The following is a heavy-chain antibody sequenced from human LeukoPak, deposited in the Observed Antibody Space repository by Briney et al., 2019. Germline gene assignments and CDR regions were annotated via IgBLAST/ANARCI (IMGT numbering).Heavy chain of an antibody. D-gene: IGHD1-26*01. V-gene: IGHV3-21*01. CDR1: GFTFSSYS. Sequence: GGSLRLSCAASGFTFSSYSMNWVRQAPGKGLEWVSSISSSSSYIYYADSVKGRFTISRDNAKDSLYLQMNSLRAEDTAVYYCAREEYSGSYGGYWGQGTLVTVSS. CDR3: AREEYSGSYGGY. J-gene: IGHJ4*02. CDR2: ISSSSSYI.